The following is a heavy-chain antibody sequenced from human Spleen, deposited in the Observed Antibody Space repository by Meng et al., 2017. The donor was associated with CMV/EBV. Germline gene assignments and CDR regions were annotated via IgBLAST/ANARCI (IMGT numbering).Heavy chain of an antibody. D-gene: IGHD3-10*01. V-gene: IGHV1-18*01. CDR1: GYTFSNYG. CDR2: ISTDNGNT. Sequence: VQLVQSGPEVRKPGASVKVSCRAAGYTFSNYGINWVRQAPGQGLEWMGWISTDNGNTIYAQKLQGRVTMTTDTSTGTGYLELRSLTSDDTAVYYCARKEAGFSGSGSHWAYWGQGTLVTVSS. CDR3: ARKEAGFSGSGSHWAY. J-gene: IGHJ4*02.